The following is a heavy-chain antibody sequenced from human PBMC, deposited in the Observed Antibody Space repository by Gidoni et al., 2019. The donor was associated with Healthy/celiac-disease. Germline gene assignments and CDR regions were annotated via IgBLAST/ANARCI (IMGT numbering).Heavy chain of an antibody. V-gene: IGHV3-11*06. Sequence: LVMSDTGLVTPGGSLRLSCAASGFTFSDSSMRWIREAQGKGLEWVSYISSSSSYTNYADSVKGRFTISRDNAKNSLYLQMNSLRAEDTAVYYCARGGSVDYWGQGTLVTVSS. CDR2: ISSSSSYT. CDR3: ARGGSVDY. CDR1: GFTFSDSS. J-gene: IGHJ4*02.